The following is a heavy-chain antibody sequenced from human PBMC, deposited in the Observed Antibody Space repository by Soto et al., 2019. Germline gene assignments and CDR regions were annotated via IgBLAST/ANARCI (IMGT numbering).Heavy chain of an antibody. CDR2: IYYSGST. CDR1: GGSISSGDYY. V-gene: IGHV4-30-4*01. CDR3: ARAVTTDPVVDY. J-gene: IGHJ4*02. Sequence: QVQLQESGPGLVKPSQTLSLTCTVSGGSISSGDYYWSWIRQPPGKGLEWIGYIYYSGSTYYNPSLQSRXXLXVXXSKSQFSLKLSSVSAADTAVYYCARAVTTDPVVDYWGQGTLVTVSS. D-gene: IGHD4-17*01.